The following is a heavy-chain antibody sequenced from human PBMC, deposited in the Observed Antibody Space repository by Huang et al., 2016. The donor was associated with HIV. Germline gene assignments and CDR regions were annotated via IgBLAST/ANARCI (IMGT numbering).Heavy chain of an antibody. CDR2: VRSKDYAEKK. CDR1: GLTFGNYG. Sequence: EVQFVESGGGLVKPGRSLCLSRTASGLTFGNYGIRWFPKAPGKGLDGVGLVRSKDYAEKKEYAASVKGRFISSRDDSKSIAYLQMNSLKPEDTAVYYCTRDSVYPNYYDGSGFYFDYWGQGTLVTVSS. J-gene: IGHJ4*02. V-gene: IGHV3-49*05. D-gene: IGHD3-22*01. CDR3: TRDSVYPNYYDGSGFYFDY.